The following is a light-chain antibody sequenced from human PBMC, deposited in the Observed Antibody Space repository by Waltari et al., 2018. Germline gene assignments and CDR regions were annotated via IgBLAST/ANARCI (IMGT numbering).Light chain of an antibody. CDR2: DVS. V-gene: IGKV3-11*01. CDR3: QERSDWPPT. Sequence: EIVLTQSPATLSLSPGERATLSCRASQSVSSYLAWYQQKPGQAPRLLIYDVSNRATGIPARFSGSGSGTDFTLTIGSLEPEDFAVYYCQERSDWPPTFGQGTKLEIK. CDR1: QSVSSY. J-gene: IGKJ2*01.